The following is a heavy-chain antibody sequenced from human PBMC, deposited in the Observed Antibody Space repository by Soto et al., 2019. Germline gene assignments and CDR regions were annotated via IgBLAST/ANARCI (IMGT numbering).Heavy chain of an antibody. J-gene: IGHJ5*02. CDR3: ARNYDFWSGSNWFDP. D-gene: IGHD3-3*01. V-gene: IGHV1-18*01. CDR2: ISAYNGNT. Sequence: ASVKVSCKASGYTFTSYGISWVRQAPGQGLEWMGWISAYNGNTNYAQKLQGRVTMTTDTSTSTAYMELRSLRSDDTAVYYCARNYDFWSGSNWFDPWGQGTLVTVSS. CDR1: GYTFTSYG.